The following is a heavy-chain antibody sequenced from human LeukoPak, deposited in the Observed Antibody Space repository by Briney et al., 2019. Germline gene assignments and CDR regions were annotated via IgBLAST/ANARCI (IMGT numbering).Heavy chain of an antibody. V-gene: IGHV3-30-3*01. CDR1: GFTFSSYA. CDR3: ARDGPGIAVAGPYYYYYGMDV. D-gene: IGHD6-19*01. J-gene: IGHJ6*02. Sequence: PGRSLRLSCAASGFTFSSYAMHWVCQAPGKGLEWVAVISYDGSNKYYADSVKGRFTISRDNSKNTLYLQMNSLRAEDTAVYYCARDGPGIAVAGPYYYYYGMDVWGQGTTVTVSS. CDR2: ISYDGSNK.